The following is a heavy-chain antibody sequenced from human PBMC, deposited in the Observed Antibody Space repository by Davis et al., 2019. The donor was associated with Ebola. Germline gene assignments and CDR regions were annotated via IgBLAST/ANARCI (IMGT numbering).Heavy chain of an antibody. CDR3: ARHHGGNSGYDLDY. D-gene: IGHD5-12*01. Sequence: MPSETLSLTCNVSGVSVRSYYWSWIRQPPGKGLEWIGYIYHSGRTNYDPSLNSRVTISIDTSKNQFSLKLSSVTAADTAVYYCARHHGGNSGYDLDYWGQGTLVTVSS. CDR2: IYHSGRT. V-gene: IGHV4-59*08. J-gene: IGHJ4*02. CDR1: GVSVRSYY.